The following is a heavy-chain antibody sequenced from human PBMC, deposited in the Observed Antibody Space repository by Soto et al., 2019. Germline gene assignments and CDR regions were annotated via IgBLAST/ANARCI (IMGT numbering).Heavy chain of an antibody. CDR2: IIPIFGTA. J-gene: IGHJ6*02. CDR1: GGTFSSYA. D-gene: IGHD1-26*01. CDR3: ASGLMGATPRVAYYYYYGMDV. V-gene: IGHV1-69*13. Sequence: ASVKVSCKASGGTFSSYAISWVRQAPGQGLEWMGGIIPIFGTANYAQKFQGRVTITADESTSTAYMELGSLRSEDTAVYYCASGLMGATPRVAYYYYYGMDVWGQGTTVTVSS.